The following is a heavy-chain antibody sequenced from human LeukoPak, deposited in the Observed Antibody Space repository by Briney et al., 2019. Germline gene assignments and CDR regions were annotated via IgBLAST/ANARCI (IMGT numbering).Heavy chain of an antibody. CDR3: ARPRAAAEIFFDL. V-gene: IGHV5-51*01. CDR1: GYSFTSYW. J-gene: IGHJ2*01. Sequence: GESLNISCKGSGYSFTSYWIGWVRQMPGKGLEWMGIIYPGDSDTRYSPSFQGQVTISADKSISTAYLQWSSLKASDTAMYYCARPRAAAEIFFDLWGRGTLVTVSS. D-gene: IGHD6-13*01. CDR2: IYPGDSDT.